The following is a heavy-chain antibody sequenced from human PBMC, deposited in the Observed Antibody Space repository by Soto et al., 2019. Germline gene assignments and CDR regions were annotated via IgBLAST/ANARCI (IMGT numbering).Heavy chain of an antibody. CDR2: IYYSGST. J-gene: IGHJ4*02. CDR1: GGSISSGDYY. Sequence: SETLSLTCTVSGGSISSGDYYWSWIRQPPGKGLEWIGYIYYSGSTYYSPSLKSRVTISVDTSKNQFSLKLSSVTAADTAVYYCASRDPGTSVDYWGQGTLVTVS. CDR3: ASRDPGTSVDY. D-gene: IGHD1-7*01. V-gene: IGHV4-30-4*01.